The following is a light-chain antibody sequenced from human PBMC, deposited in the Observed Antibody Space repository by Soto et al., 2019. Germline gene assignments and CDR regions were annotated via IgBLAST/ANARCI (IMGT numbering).Light chain of an antibody. J-gene: IGKJ2*01. CDR2: GAS. V-gene: IGKV3-15*01. CDR1: QSVSSN. CDR3: QHYNNWPYT. Sequence: EIVMTQSPATLSVSPGERATLSCRASQSVSSNLAWYQQKPGQAPRLLIYGASTRATELPARFSGSGSGTEFTLTISSLQSEEFAVYYCQHYNNWPYTFGQGTKLEI.